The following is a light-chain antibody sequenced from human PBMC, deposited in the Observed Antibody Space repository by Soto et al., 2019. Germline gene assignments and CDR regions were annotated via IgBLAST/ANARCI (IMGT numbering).Light chain of an antibody. V-gene: IGKV1-5*01. J-gene: IGKJ5*01. CDR2: DAS. CDR1: QSVRGW. Sequence: DIQMTQSPSTLSASVGDTVTVTCRASQSVRGWLAWYQQKPGEAPKLLIYDASALPRGVPSRFSGSGSGTDFALKISRVEAEDVGVYYCMQGTHWPITFGQGTRLEVK. CDR3: MQGTHWPIT.